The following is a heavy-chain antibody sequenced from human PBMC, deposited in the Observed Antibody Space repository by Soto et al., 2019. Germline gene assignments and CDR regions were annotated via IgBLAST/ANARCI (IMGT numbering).Heavy chain of an antibody. CDR1: GGSISSYY. D-gene: IGHD3-10*01. Sequence: QVQLQESGPGLVKPSETLSLTCTVSGGSISSYYWSWIRQPPGKGLEWIRYIYYSGSTNYNPSHKSLVTTSVDTSTNRFSLKLSSLPAAHAREYSCAGGWGGPFVLRGQGTMVTVSS. CDR3: AGGWGGPFVL. J-gene: IGHJ3*01. CDR2: IYYSGST. V-gene: IGHV4-59*01.